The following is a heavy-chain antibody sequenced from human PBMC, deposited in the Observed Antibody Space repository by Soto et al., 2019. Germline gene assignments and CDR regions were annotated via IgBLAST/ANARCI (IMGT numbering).Heavy chain of an antibody. Sequence: EVQLLESGGALAQPGVSLTVSCAASGFTFNNFAMSWVRQAAGRGLEWVSSIRTSGDNTHYSGSVRGRLTISRDNFKNTLDLQMDSRRADDSALYYCARVLSGNNFAGFDYWGQGIRVTVSS. D-gene: IGHD1-1*01. CDR1: GFTFNNFA. CDR3: ARVLSGNNFAGFDY. J-gene: IGHJ4*02. V-gene: IGHV3-23*01. CDR2: IRTSGDNT.